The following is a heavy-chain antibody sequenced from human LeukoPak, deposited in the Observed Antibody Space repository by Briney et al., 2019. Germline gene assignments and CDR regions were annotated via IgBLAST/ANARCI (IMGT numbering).Heavy chain of an antibody. D-gene: IGHD2-2*01. Sequence: GGPLRLSCGASGFTFSSCAMSWVRQAPGKGLEWVSAISGSGGSTYYVDSVKGRFTISRDNSKNTLYLQMNSLRGEDTAVYYCAKAGGYCSSTSCSNSYFQHWGQGTLVTVSS. J-gene: IGHJ1*01. CDR3: AKAGGYCSSTSCSNSYFQH. CDR2: ISGSGGST. V-gene: IGHV3-23*01. CDR1: GFTFSSCA.